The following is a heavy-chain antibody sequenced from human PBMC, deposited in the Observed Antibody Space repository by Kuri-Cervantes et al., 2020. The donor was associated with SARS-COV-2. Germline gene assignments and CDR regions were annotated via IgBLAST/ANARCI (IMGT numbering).Heavy chain of an antibody. CDR2: IRSKANSYAT. CDR1: GFTFSGYD. D-gene: IGHD4-17*01. J-gene: IGHJ6*02. V-gene: IGHV3-73*01. CDR3: SRSTVTCPLYGMDV. Sequence: GESLKISCAASGFTFSGYDMHWVRQASGKGLEWVGRIRSKANSYATAYAAWVTGRFTISRDDSKNTAFLQMNSMKTEDTAADYCSRSTVTCPLYGMDVWGQGTTVTVSS.